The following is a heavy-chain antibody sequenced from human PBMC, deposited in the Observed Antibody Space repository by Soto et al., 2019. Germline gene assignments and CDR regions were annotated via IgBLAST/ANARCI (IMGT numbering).Heavy chain of an antibody. CDR3: AREWCSDTSSYRVDY. Sequence: ASVKVSCKASGYTFTDYGISWVRQAPGQGLEWMGWITAYNGHTRYAQKFQGRVTMTTDTSTSTVYMDLRSLTSDDTATYYCAREWCSDTSSYRVDYCVHGTLATVSS. CDR1: GYTFTDYG. V-gene: IGHV1-18*01. J-gene: IGHJ4*01. CDR2: ITAYNGHT. D-gene: IGHD2-2*02.